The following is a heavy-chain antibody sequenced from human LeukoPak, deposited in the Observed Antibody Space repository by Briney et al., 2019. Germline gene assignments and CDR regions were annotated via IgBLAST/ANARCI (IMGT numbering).Heavy chain of an antibody. CDR2: MNGDGSEK. J-gene: IGHJ6*02. D-gene: IGHD3-16*01. CDR1: GFTFSSYW. CDR3: ARDGGIIRFGGQDV. Sequence: GGSLRLSCAASGFTFSSYWMSWVRQAPGKGLEWVANMNGDGSEKNYVDSITGRFTISRDNAANSLYLQMNSLRVEDTAVYYCARDGGIIRFGGQDVWGQGTTVIVS. V-gene: IGHV3-7*01.